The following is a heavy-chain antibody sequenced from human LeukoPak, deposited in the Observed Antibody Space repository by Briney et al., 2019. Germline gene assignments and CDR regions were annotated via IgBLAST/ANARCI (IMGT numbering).Heavy chain of an antibody. J-gene: IGHJ5*02. D-gene: IGHD6-19*01. CDR1: GFSLSTSGVG. CDR3: AHSMAVADFNWFDP. V-gene: IGHV2-5*02. Sequence: SGPTLVKPTQTLTLTCTFSGFSLSTSGVGVGWIRQPPGKALEWLALIYWDDDKRYSPSLKSRLTITKDTTKNQVVLTMTNMDPVDTATYYCAHSMAVADFNWFDPWGQGTLVTVSS. CDR2: IYWDDDK.